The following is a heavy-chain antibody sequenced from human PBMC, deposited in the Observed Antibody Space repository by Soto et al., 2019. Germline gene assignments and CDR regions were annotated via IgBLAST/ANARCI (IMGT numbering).Heavy chain of an antibody. J-gene: IGHJ5*02. D-gene: IGHD3-3*01. CDR2: IKTKLDGETT. Sequence: LGSTACRLTVNTAGVGGALQATGQGLEWVGRIKTKLDGETTAYAAPVKGRFSISRDDSKNTVYLHMNSLTAEDTAVYYCGTVGEGSRNWFNTSGEGPRVTVSS. CDR1: RLTVNTAG. V-gene: IGHV3-15*01. CDR3: GTVGEGSRNWFNT.